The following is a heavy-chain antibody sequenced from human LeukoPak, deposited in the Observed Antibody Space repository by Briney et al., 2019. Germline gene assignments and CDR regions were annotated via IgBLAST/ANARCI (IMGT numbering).Heavy chain of an antibody. CDR3: ARRGYSSSWAEFFQH. CDR1: GGSISSSSYY. Sequence: SETLSLTCTFAGGSISSSSYYWGWIRQPPGKGLEWIGSIYYSGSTYYNPSLKSRVTISVDTSKNQFSLKLSSVTAADTAVYYCARRGYSSSWAEFFQHWGQGTLVTVSS. V-gene: IGHV4-39*07. D-gene: IGHD6-13*01. CDR2: IYYSGST. J-gene: IGHJ1*01.